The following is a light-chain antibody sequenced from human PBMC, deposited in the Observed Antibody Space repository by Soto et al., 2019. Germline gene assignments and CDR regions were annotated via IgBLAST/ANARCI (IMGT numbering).Light chain of an antibody. CDR2: EDN. Sequence: SYELTQPPSVSVSPGQTASITCSGDELGDKYACWYQQKAGQSPVLVIYEDNKRPSGIPERFSGSNSGNTATLTISGTQAMDEADYYCQAWDSSTGVFGGGTKLTVL. CDR1: ELGDKY. V-gene: IGLV3-1*01. CDR3: QAWDSSTGV. J-gene: IGLJ2*01.